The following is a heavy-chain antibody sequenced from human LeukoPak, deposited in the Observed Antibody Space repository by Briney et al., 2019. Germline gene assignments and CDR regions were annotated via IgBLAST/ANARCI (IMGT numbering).Heavy chain of an antibody. CDR3: ARGSGSGWPLDR. V-gene: IGHV3-53*01. CDR2: MYAGGTT. J-gene: IGHJ5*02. CDR1: GVIVSRNF. D-gene: IGHD6-19*01. Sequence: GRSVRLSCAASGVIVSRNFMSWVRQAPGKGLQWVAIMYAGGTTDYSDSVRGRFHISRDSSNNTLSLQINSLRADDTAVYYCARGSGSGWPLDRWGQGALVTVSS.